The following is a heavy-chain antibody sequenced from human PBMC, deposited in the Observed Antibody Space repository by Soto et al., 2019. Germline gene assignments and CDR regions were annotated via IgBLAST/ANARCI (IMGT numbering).Heavy chain of an antibody. V-gene: IGHV1-2*04. D-gene: IGHD6-13*01. Sequence: ASVKVSCKASGYTFTGYYMHWVRQAPGQGLEWMGWINPNSGGTNYAQKFQGWVTMTRDTSISTAYMELSRLRSDDTAVYYCARDIAAAGSGMDVWGQGTTVPVSS. CDR2: INPNSGGT. CDR3: ARDIAAAGSGMDV. CDR1: GYTFTGYY. J-gene: IGHJ6*02.